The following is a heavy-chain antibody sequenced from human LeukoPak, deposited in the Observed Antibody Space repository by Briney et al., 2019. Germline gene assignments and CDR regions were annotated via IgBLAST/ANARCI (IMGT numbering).Heavy chain of an antibody. Sequence: PGRSLRLSCAASGFTFSNYAMHWVRQTPGKGLEWVAAVSYDGTKKYYADSVKGRFTISRDSSKNTLYLQMNSLGVEDTAVYYCASDYGNPDVVDYWGQGTLVTVSS. CDR1: GFTFSNYA. J-gene: IGHJ4*02. D-gene: IGHD4-11*01. CDR3: ASDYGNPDVVDY. CDR2: VSYDGTKK. V-gene: IGHV3-30-3*01.